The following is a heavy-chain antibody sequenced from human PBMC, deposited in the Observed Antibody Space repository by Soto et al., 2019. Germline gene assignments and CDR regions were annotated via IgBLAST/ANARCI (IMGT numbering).Heavy chain of an antibody. D-gene: IGHD6-6*01. CDR1: GYTFTSYD. Sequence: QVQLVQSGAEVKKPGASVKVSCKASGYTFTSYDINWVRQATGQGLEWMGWMNPNSGNTGYAQKFQGRVTMTRTTSISTAYMELSSLRSEDTAVYYCARDIIAALYYYGMDVWGQGTTVTVSS. V-gene: IGHV1-8*01. CDR2: MNPNSGNT. CDR3: ARDIIAALYYYGMDV. J-gene: IGHJ6*02.